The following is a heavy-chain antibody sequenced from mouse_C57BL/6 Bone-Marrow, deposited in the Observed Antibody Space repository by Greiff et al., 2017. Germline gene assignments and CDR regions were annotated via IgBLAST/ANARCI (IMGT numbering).Heavy chain of an antibody. CDR1: GYTFTSYW. CDR2: IHPNSGST. J-gene: IGHJ1*03. V-gene: IGHV1-64*01. CDR3: ARSGYYYGSSFWYFDV. D-gene: IGHD1-1*01. Sequence: VKLQQPGAELVKPGASVKLSCKASGYTFTSYWMHWVKQRPGQGLEWIGMIHPNSGSTNYNEKFKSKATLTVDKSSSTAYMQLSSLTSEDSAVYYCARSGYYYGSSFWYFDVWGTGTTVTVSS.